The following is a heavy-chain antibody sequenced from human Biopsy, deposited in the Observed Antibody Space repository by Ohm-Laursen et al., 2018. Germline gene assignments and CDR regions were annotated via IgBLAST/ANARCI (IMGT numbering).Heavy chain of an antibody. CDR1: GDSINNYY. CDR2: IYTSGSP. J-gene: IGHJ3*02. V-gene: IGHV4-4*07. CDR3: ARGPGRYYVYGAFDI. Sequence: SDTLSLTCTVSGDSINNYYWSWIRQSAGKGLEWIGRIYTSGSPNYNLSLESRVTMSVDTSKNQFSLNLSSVTAADTAVYYCARGPGRYYVYGAFDIWGQGTVVTVSS. D-gene: IGHD1-26*01.